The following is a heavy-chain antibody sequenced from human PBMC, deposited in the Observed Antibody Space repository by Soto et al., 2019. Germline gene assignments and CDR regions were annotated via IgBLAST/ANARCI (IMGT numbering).Heavy chain of an antibody. CDR3: AKNSESSAHSSFDY. D-gene: IGHD3-10*01. CDR2: ISGSGIST. Sequence: EVQLLESGGGLVQPGGSLRLSCAASGLTFSSYAMSWVRQAPGKGLEWVSGISGSGISTYYADSVKGRFTISRDNSKNTLYLQMNSLRAEDTAVYYCAKNSESSAHSSFDYWGQGTLVTVSS. V-gene: IGHV3-23*01. CDR1: GLTFSSYA. J-gene: IGHJ4*02.